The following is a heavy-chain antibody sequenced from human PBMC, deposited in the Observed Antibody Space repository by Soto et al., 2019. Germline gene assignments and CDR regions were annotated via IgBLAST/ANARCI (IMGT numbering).Heavy chain of an antibody. Sequence: QVQLVESGGGVVQPGRSLRLSCAASGFMFSKHGMHWVRQAPGMGLEWVAVIWSDGNNRYYADSVKGRFTISRDNSKNTVYLQMNSLRAEDTAVYYCVRGDNWNDEASDYWGQGTLVTVSS. CDR3: VRGDNWNDEASDY. CDR1: GFMFSKHG. V-gene: IGHV3-33*01. D-gene: IGHD1-1*01. CDR2: IWSDGNNR. J-gene: IGHJ4*02.